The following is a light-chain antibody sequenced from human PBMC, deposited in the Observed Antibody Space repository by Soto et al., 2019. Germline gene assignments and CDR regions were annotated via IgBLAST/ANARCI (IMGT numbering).Light chain of an antibody. J-gene: IGKJ1*01. Sequence: DIVMTQSPDSLAVSLCERATINCKSRQSVLYSSNNKNYLAWYQQKPGQPPKLLIYRASTRESGVPERFSGSGSGTDFTLTISSLPPEDFATYYCQQSYSNPWTFGQGTKVDIK. CDR3: QQSYSNPWT. CDR1: QSVLYSSNNKNY. V-gene: IGKV4-1*01. CDR2: RAS.